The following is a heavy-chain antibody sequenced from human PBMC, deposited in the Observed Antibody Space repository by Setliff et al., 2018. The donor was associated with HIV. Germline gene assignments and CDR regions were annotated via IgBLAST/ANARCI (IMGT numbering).Heavy chain of an antibody. CDR2: IYYSGGT. J-gene: IGHJ2*01. CDR1: GGSISSGAYY. V-gene: IGHV4-31*03. Sequence: SETLSLTCTVSGGSISSGAYYWSWIRQHPVKGLEWIGYIYYSGGTYYNPSLKSRVTISTDTSKNELSLKLRSVTAADTAVYYCARGPVGGDILTGYDYWYFDLWGRGTQVTVSS. CDR3: ARGPVGGDILTGYDYWYFDL. D-gene: IGHD3-9*01.